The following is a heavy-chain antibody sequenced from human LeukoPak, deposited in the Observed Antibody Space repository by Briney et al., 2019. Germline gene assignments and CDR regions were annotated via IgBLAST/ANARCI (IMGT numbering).Heavy chain of an antibody. CDR1: GFIVSSNY. J-gene: IGHJ6*04. CDR3: AELGITMIGGV. V-gene: IGHV3-66*01. D-gene: IGHD3-10*02. CDR2: IYSGGST. Sequence: GGSLRLSCAASGFIVSSNYMSWVRQAPGKGLEWVSVIYSGGSTYYADSVKGRFTISRDNSKNSLYLQMNSLRAEDTAVYYCAELGITMIGGVWGKGTTVTISS.